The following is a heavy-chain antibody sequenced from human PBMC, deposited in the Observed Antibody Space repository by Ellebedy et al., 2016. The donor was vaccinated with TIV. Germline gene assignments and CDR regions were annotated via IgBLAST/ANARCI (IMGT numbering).Heavy chain of an antibody. CDR3: ATSRTFDY. V-gene: IGHV4-34*01. J-gene: IGHJ4*02. Sequence: SETLSLTCAVYGGSFSGYYWSWIRQPPGKGLEWIGEINHSGSTNYNPSLKSRVTISVDTSKNQFSLKLSSVTAADTAVYYCATSRTFDYWGQGTQVTVSS. D-gene: IGHD6-25*01. CDR2: INHSGST. CDR1: GGSFSGYY.